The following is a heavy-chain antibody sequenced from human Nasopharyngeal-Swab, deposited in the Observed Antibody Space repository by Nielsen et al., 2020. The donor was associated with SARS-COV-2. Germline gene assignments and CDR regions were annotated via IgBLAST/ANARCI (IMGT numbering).Heavy chain of an antibody. Sequence: GESLKLSCAASGFSFSSYDMYWVRQATGKGLEWVSAIGTAGDTYYPGSVKGRFTISREDTKKSLYLQMNSLRAGDTAVYYCARARGITGTTFLDYWGQGTLVIVSS. CDR1: GFSFSSYD. CDR2: IGTAGDT. D-gene: IGHD1-7*01. J-gene: IGHJ4*02. CDR3: ARARGITGTTFLDY. V-gene: IGHV3-13*01.